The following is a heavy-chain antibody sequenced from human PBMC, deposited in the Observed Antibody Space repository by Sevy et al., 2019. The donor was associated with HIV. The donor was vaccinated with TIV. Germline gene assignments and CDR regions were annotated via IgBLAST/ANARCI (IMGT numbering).Heavy chain of an antibody. CDR1: GYTFTSYG. CDR3: ARDLGYCSSTSCYNWFDP. D-gene: IGHD2-2*01. J-gene: IGHJ5*02. CDR2: ISAYNGNT. Sequence: ASVKVSCKASGYTFTSYGISWVRQAPGQGLEWMGWISAYNGNTNYAQKLQGRVTMTTDTSTSTAYMELRGLRSDDTAVYYCARDLGYCSSTSCYNWFDPWGQGTLVTVSS. V-gene: IGHV1-18*01.